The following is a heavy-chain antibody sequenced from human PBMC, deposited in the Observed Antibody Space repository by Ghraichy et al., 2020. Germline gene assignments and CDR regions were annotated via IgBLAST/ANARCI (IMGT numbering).Heavy chain of an antibody. V-gene: IGHV4-39*01. Sequence: SETLSLTCTVSGGSISSRSYYWGWIRQPPGKGLEWIGSISYSGSTYYNPSLKSRVTISVDTSRNQFSLKLSSVTAADTSVYYCASEDGSSREIDDWGQGTLVTVCS. J-gene: IGHJ4*02. D-gene: IGHD5-24*01. CDR3: ASEDGSSREIDD. CDR1: GGSISSRSYY. CDR2: ISYSGST.